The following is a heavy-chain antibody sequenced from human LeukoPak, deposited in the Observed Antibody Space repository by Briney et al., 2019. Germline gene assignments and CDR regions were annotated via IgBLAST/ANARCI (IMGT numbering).Heavy chain of an antibody. CDR3: ARMWIQPWLLSPFDY. V-gene: IGHV3-23*01. CDR2: ISGSGGST. CDR1: GFTFSSYA. Sequence: GGSLRLSCAASGFTFSSYAMSWVRQAPGKRLEWVSAISGSGGSTYYADSVKGRFTISRDNSKNTLYLQMNSLRAEDTAVYYCARMWIQPWLLSPFDYWGQGTLVTVSS. D-gene: IGHD5-18*01. J-gene: IGHJ4*02.